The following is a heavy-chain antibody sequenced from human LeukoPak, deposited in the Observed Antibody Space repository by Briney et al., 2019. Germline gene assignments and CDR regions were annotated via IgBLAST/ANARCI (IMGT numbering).Heavy chain of an antibody. Sequence: SQTLSLTCTVSGSSISSGSYYWSWIRQPAGKGLEWIGRIYTSGSTNYNPSLKSRVTISVDTSKNQFSLKLSSVTAADTAVYYCARRGVVAGHFDYWGQGTLVTVSS. CDR2: IYTSGST. CDR3: ARRGVVAGHFDY. CDR1: GSSISSGSYY. V-gene: IGHV4-61*02. J-gene: IGHJ4*02. D-gene: IGHD6-19*01.